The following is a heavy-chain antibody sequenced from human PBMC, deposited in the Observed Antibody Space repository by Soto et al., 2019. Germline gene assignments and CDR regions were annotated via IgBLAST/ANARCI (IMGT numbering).Heavy chain of an antibody. J-gene: IGHJ4*02. V-gene: IGHV3-21*01. CDR1: GFTFSSYS. CDR2: ISSSSSYI. D-gene: IGHD2-21*02. CDR3: ARDSIVVVTARPLDY. Sequence: SLRLSCAASGFTFSSYSMNWVRQAPGKGLEWVSSISSSSSYIYYADSVKGRFTISRDNAKNSLYLQMNSLRAEDTAVYYCARDSIVVVTARPLDYWGQGTLVTVSS.